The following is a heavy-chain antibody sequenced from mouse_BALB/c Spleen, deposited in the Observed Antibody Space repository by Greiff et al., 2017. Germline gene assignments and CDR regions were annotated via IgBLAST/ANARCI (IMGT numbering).Heavy chain of an antibody. CDR1: GFNIKDYY. Sequence: EVQLQQSGAELVRPGALVKLSCKASGFNIKDYYMHWVKQRPEQGLEWIGWIDPENGNTIYDPKFQGKASITADTSSNTAYLQLSSLTSEDTAVYYCASLPYYAMDYWGQGTSVTVSS. CDR2: IDPENGNT. CDR3: ASLPYYAMDY. V-gene: IGHV14-1*02. J-gene: IGHJ4*01.